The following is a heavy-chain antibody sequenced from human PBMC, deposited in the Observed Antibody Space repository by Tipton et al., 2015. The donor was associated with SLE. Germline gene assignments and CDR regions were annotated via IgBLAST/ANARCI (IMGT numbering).Heavy chain of an antibody. Sequence: TLSLTCTVSGGSISSGGYYWSWIRQPPGKGLEWIGEINHSGSTNYNPSLKSRVTISVDTSKNQFSLKLSSVTAADTAVYYCARGGSASDYWGQGTLVTVSS. D-gene: IGHD6-19*01. CDR3: ARGGSASDY. J-gene: IGHJ4*02. V-gene: IGHV4-61*08. CDR2: INHSGST. CDR1: GGSISSGGYY.